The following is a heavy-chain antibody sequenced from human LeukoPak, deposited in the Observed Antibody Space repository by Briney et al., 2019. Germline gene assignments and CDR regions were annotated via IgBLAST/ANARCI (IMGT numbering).Heavy chain of an antibody. CDR1: GLTFSSYA. Sequence: PGGSLRLSCAASGLTFSSYAMSWVRQAPGKGLEWVSALTGGSGSTYYTDSVKGRFTISRDNSKNTLYLQMNSLRAEDTAVYYCARDLYSSSWYRVPFYWGQGTLVTVSS. CDR3: ARDLYSSSWYRVPFY. D-gene: IGHD6-13*01. J-gene: IGHJ4*02. CDR2: LTGGSGST. V-gene: IGHV3-23*01.